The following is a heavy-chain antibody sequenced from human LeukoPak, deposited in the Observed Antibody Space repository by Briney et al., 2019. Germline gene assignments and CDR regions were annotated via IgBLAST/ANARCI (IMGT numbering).Heavy chain of an antibody. CDR1: GFTFDDYG. D-gene: IGHD3-16*01. CDR2: INWNGGST. J-gene: IGHJ6*03. V-gene: IGHV3-20*04. Sequence: GGSLRLSCAASGFTFDDYGMSWVRQAPGKGLEWVSGINWNGGSTGYADSVKGRFTISRDNSKNSLYLQMNSLRAEDTALYYCAKVGDSNQYYYMDVWGKGTTVTVSS. CDR3: AKVGDSNQYYYMDV.